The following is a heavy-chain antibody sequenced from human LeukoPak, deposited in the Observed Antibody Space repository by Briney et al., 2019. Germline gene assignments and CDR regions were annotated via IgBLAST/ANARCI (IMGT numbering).Heavy chain of an antibody. J-gene: IGHJ4*02. CDR3: ASEIAAAGTSGDY. D-gene: IGHD6-13*01. CDR2: INHSGST. V-gene: IGHV4-34*01. CDR1: GGSFSGYY. Sequence: SETLSLTCAVYGGSFSGYYWSWIRQPPGKGLEWIGEINHSGSTNYNPSLKSRVTISVDTSKNQFPLKLSSVTAADTAVYYCASEIAAAGTSGDYWGQGTLVTVSS.